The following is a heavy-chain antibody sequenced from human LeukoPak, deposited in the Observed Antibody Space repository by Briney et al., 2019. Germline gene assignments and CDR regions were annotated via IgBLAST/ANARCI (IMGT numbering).Heavy chain of an antibody. J-gene: IGHJ3*02. CDR2: IYDSRST. V-gene: IGHV4-39*01. CDR3: VRPYHYDSGSRGTAFDI. D-gene: IGHD3-10*01. Sequence: KSSETLSLTCTVSGGSISSSSYYWGWIRQPPGKGLEWIGSIYDSRSTYYNPSLKSRLTISVDTSKNQFSLNLSSVTAADTAIYYCVRPYHYDSGSRGTAFDIWGQGTMVTVSS. CDR1: GGSISSSSYY.